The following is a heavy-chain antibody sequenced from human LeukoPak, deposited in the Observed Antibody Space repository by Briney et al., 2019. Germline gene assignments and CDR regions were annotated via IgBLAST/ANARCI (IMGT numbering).Heavy chain of an antibody. V-gene: IGHV4-4*07. Sequence: PSETLSVTCTVSGGSISTYYWSWVRQPAGKGLEWIGRIHTSGSVDYNPSLKSRVTMSVDTSKKQFSLTLSSVTAADTAMYYCAREGSMTARPFVSIDYWGQGTLVTVSS. CDR2: IHTSGSV. CDR3: AREGSMTARPFVSIDY. J-gene: IGHJ4*02. CDR1: GGSISTYY. D-gene: IGHD6-6*01.